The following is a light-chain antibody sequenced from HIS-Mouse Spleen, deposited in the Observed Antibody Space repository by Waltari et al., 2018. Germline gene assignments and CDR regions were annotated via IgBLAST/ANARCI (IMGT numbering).Light chain of an antibody. CDR3: QQSYSTPRT. Sequence: DIQMTQSPSSLSASVGDRVTITCRASQSISSYLNWYQQKPGKAPKLLVYAASSLQSWVPSRFSGSGSETDFTLTISSLQPEDFATYYCQQSYSTPRTFGQGTKVEIK. J-gene: IGKJ1*01. CDR1: QSISSY. CDR2: AAS. V-gene: IGKV1-39*01.